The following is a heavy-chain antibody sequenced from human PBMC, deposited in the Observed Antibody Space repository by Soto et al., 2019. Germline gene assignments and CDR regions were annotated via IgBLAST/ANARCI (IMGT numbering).Heavy chain of an antibody. Sequence: PGGSLRLSCAASGFTFISYGMHWVRQAPGKGLEWVAVISYDGSNKYYADSVKGRFTISRDNSKNTLYLQMNSLRAEDTAVYYCAKDGYCSGGSCYSPNYYFDYWGQGTLVTVSS. CDR1: GFTFISYG. V-gene: IGHV3-30*18. J-gene: IGHJ4*02. D-gene: IGHD2-15*01. CDR2: ISYDGSNK. CDR3: AKDGYCSGGSCYSPNYYFDY.